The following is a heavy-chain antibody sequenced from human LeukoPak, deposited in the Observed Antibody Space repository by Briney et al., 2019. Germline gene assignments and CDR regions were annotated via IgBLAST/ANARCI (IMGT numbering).Heavy chain of an antibody. V-gene: IGHV4-38-2*02. CDR2: IYHSGRT. CDR3: ASEGDSSSVGWFDP. Sequence: KPSETLPLTCTVSGYSISSGYYWGWIRQPPGKGLEWIGSIYHSGRTYYNPSLKSRVTISVDTSKNQFSLKLSSVTAADTAVYYCASEGDSSSVGWFDPWGQGTLVTVSS. D-gene: IGHD6-13*01. J-gene: IGHJ5*02. CDR1: GYSISSGYY.